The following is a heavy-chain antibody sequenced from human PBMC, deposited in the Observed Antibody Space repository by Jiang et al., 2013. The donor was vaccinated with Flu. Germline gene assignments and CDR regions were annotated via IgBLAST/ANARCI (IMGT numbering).Heavy chain of an antibody. V-gene: IGHV3-48*03. Sequence: VQLLESGGGLVQPGGSLRLSCAASGFTFSSYEMNWVRQAPGKGLEWVSYISSSGSTIYYADSVKGRFTISRDNAKNSLYLQMNSLRAEDTAVYYCARDRRVRGVISFYYYGMDVWGKGTTVTVSS. D-gene: IGHD3-10*01. J-gene: IGHJ6*04. CDR3: ARDRRVRGVISFYYYGMDV. CDR1: GFTFSSYE. CDR2: ISSSGSTI.